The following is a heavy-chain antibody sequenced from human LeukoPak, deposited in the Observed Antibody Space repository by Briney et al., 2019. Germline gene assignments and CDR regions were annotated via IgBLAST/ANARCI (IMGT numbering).Heavy chain of an antibody. D-gene: IGHD6-13*01. Sequence: SETLSLTCSVSGTSISSNYWSWIRQPPGKGLEWIGYISYIGSTNYNPSLKSRVTISVDTSKNQLSLKLNSVTTADTAVYYCARPGYSSWWFDPWGQGTLVTVSS. J-gene: IGHJ5*02. V-gene: IGHV4-59*01. CDR1: GTSISSNY. CDR3: ARPGYSSWWFDP. CDR2: ISYIGST.